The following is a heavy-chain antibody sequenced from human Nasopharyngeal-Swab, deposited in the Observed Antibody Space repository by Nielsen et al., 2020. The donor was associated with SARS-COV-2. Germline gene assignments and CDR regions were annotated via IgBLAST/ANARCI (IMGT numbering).Heavy chain of an antibody. V-gene: IGHV4-59*13. CDR1: GGSISSYY. D-gene: IGHD3-22*01. CDR3: ARGSGYYDSSGYSDY. J-gene: IGHJ4*02. CDR2: IYYSGST. Sequence: SETLSLTCTVSGGSISSYYWSWIRQPPGKGLEWIGVIYYSGSTNYNPSLKSRVTISVDTSKNQFYLKLSSVTAADTAVYYCARGSGYYDSSGYSDYWGQGTLVTVSS.